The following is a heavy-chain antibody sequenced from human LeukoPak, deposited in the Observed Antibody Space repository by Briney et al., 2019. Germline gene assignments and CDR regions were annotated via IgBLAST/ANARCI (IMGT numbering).Heavy chain of an antibody. CDR1: VYTFTSYG. V-gene: IGHV1-18*01. J-gene: IGHJ4*02. CDR3: ARDRGAFSGSYDLDY. Sequence: ASVKVSCKASVYTFTSYGISWVRQAPGQGLEWMGWISAYNGNTNYAQKLQGRVTMTTDTSTSTAYMELRSLRSDDTAVYYCARDRGAFSGSYDLDYWGQGTLVTVSS. D-gene: IGHD1-26*01. CDR2: ISAYNGNT.